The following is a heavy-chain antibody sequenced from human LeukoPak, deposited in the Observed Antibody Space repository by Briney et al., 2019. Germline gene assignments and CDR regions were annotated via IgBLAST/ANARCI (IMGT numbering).Heavy chain of an antibody. D-gene: IGHD1-26*01. V-gene: IGHV1-58*01. CDR2: IVVGSGNT. CDR1: GFTFTSSA. Sequence: ASVKVSCKASGFTFTSSAVQWVRQARGQRLEWIGWIVVGSGNTNYAQKFRERVTITRDMSTSTAYMELSSLRSEDTAVYYCAAARTVGVTITPNDYWGQGTLVTVSS. CDR3: AAARTVGVTITPNDY. J-gene: IGHJ4*02.